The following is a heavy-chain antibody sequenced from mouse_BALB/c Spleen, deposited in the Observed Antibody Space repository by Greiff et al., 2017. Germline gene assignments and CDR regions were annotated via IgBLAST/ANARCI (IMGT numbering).Heavy chain of an antibody. CDR1: GYAFTNYL. D-gene: IGHD1-1*01. Sequence: VQLQQSGAELVRPGTSVKVSCKASGYAFTNYLIEWVKQRPGQGLEWIGVINPGSGGTNYNEKFKGKATLTADKSSSTAYMQLSSLTSDDSAVYFCASHYYGSSYAMDYWGQGSSVTVSS. CDR2: INPGSGGT. V-gene: IGHV1-54*01. CDR3: ASHYYGSSYAMDY. J-gene: IGHJ4*01.